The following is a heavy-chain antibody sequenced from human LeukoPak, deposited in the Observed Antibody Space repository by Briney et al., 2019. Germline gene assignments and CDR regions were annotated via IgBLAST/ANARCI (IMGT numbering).Heavy chain of an antibody. Sequence: SETLSLTCTVSGGSISSGDYYWSWIRQPPGKGLEWIGYIYYSGSTYYNPSLKSRVTISVDTSKNQFSLKLSSVTAADTAVYYCARDVSSGWLRLGTYDYWGQGTLVTVSS. CDR3: ARDVSSGWLRLGTYDY. D-gene: IGHD5-12*01. CDR2: IYYSGST. V-gene: IGHV4-30-4*01. J-gene: IGHJ4*02. CDR1: GGSISSGDYY.